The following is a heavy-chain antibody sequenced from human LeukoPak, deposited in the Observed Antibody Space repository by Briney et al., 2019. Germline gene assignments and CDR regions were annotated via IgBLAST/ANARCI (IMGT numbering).Heavy chain of an antibody. CDR1: GGSISSGDYY. CDR2: IYYSGST. Sequence: SETLSLTCTVSGGSISSGDYYWSWIRQPPGKGLEWIGYIYYSGSTYYNPSLKSRVTISVDTSKNQFSLKLSSVTAADTAVYYCARVSVNYGDYVPWFDPWGQGTLVTVSS. J-gene: IGHJ5*02. V-gene: IGHV4-30-4*01. CDR3: ARVSVNYGDYVPWFDP. D-gene: IGHD4-17*01.